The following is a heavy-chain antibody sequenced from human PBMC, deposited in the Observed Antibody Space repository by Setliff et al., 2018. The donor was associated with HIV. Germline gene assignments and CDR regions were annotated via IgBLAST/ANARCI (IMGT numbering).Heavy chain of an antibody. CDR2: IMPIFGTA. D-gene: IGHD5-12*01. J-gene: IGHJ6*03. V-gene: IGHV1-69*13. CDR1: GYTFTDSY. Sequence: ASVKVSCKASGYTFTDSYVHWVRQAPGQGLEWMGGIMPIFGTANYAQKFQGRVTIIADASTNTVYMELTSRRFEETVVYYCARVGEMATIGYAYYYMD. CDR3: ARVGEMATIGYAYYYMD.